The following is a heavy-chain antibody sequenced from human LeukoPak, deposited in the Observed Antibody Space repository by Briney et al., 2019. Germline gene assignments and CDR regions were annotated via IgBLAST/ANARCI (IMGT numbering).Heavy chain of an antibody. CDR1: GGPVSSANYY. CDR2: IYYSGST. Sequence: SETLSLTCTVSGGPVSSANYYWSWIRQPPGKGLEWIGYIYYSGSTNYKSSLKSRVSMSVDTSKNQFSLKLSSVTAADTAVYYCARYSVWFDPWGQGTLVTVSS. V-gene: IGHV4-61*01. CDR3: ARYSVWFDP. J-gene: IGHJ5*02. D-gene: IGHD1-26*01.